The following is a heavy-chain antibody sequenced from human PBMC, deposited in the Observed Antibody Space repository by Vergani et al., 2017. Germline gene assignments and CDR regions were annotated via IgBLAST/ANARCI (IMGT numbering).Heavy chain of an antibody. CDR2: MYHSGST. CDR1: CGYMSGYY. J-gene: IGHJ5*02. Sequence: QVRLQESGPGLVKPSETLSLTCSVSCGYMSGYYWSWIRQPPGKELEWIGYMYHSGSTNYNPSLETRVTISGDTSKNQFSLKLNSVTAADTAVYYCGRVADFYGLGSRLLDLWGQGILVTVSS. V-gene: IGHV4-59*01. CDR3: GRVADFYGLGSRLLDL. D-gene: IGHD3-10*01.